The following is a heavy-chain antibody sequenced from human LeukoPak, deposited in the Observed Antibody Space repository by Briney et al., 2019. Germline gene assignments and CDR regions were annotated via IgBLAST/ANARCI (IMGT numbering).Heavy chain of an antibody. Sequence: PGGSLRLSCAASGFTFSSYSMNWVRQAPGKGLEWVANIKQDGSEKYYVDSVKGRFTISRDNAKNSLYLQMNSLRSEDTAVYYRAASGRFGEFDYWGQGTLVTVSS. CDR1: GFTFSSYS. CDR2: IKQDGSEK. J-gene: IGHJ4*02. V-gene: IGHV3-7*03. CDR3: AASGRFGEFDY. D-gene: IGHD3-10*01.